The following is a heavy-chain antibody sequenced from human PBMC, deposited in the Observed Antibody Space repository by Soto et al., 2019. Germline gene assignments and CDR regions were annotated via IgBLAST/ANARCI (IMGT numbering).Heavy chain of an antibody. Sequence: QVQLQESGPGLVKPSETLSLTCTGSGGYISGVVHSWSWIRQPPGKGLEWIGHIFDDGSTYYNPSLKRRLTISVDTSKNQFSLGLSSVTAADTALYYCAREIMPLTNDWYFDLWGRGTLVTVSS. CDR1: GGYISGVVHS. D-gene: IGHD2-8*01. V-gene: IGHV4-30-4*01. CDR2: IFDDGST. CDR3: AREIMPLTNDWYFDL. J-gene: IGHJ2*01.